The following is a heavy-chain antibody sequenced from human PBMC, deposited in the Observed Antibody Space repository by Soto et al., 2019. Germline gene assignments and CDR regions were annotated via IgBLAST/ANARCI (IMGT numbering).Heavy chain of an antibody. CDR3: ARWPQPPDTADPYAVDV. J-gene: IGHJ6*02. Sequence: QVQLVQSGTEVKKPGASVKVSCKASGGTFSRSGFHWVRQAPGQGLEWMGMIVPSVDTTNYAQQFQARVTISADQFTSTVYMELRSLRSEDTAVYYCARWPQPPDTADPYAVDVWGQGTRVIVSS. CDR2: IVPSVDTT. V-gene: IGHV1-69*18. D-gene: IGHD5-18*01. CDR1: GGTFSRSG.